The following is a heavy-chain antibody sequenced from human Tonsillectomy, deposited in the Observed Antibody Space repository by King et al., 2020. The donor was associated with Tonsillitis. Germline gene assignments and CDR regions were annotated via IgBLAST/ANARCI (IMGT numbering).Heavy chain of an antibody. Sequence: VQLQQWGAGLFKPSETLSLTCAVYGGSFSGYYWSWIRQPPGKGLEGIGEISHSGSTNYNPSLKSRVTMSVDTSKNQFSLKLSSVTAADTAVYYCARKRFSSGCYGYWGQRTLVTVSS. CDR2: ISHSGST. CDR3: ARKRFSSGCYGY. D-gene: IGHD6-19*01. J-gene: IGHJ4*02. V-gene: IGHV4-34*01. CDR1: GGSFSGYY.